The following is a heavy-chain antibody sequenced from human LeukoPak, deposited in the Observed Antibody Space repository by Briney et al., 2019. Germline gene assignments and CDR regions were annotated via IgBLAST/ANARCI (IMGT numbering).Heavy chain of an antibody. Sequence: PGGSLRLSCAGSGFSFSNYCMDWVRQAPGKGPEWVSTMKQDRSARHYADSVKGRFTISRDNAQNSVYLHMNSLRAEDTAVYYFARDVVSILDYWGLGTLVTVSS. CDR3: ARDVVSILDY. CDR2: MKQDRSAR. J-gene: IGHJ4*02. V-gene: IGHV3-7*01. D-gene: IGHD2-2*01. CDR1: GFSFSNYC.